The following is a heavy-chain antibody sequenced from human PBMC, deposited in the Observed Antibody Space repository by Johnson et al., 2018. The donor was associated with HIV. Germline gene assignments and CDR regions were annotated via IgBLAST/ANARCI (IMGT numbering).Heavy chain of an antibody. CDR2: ISYDGSNK. V-gene: IGHV3-30*04. J-gene: IGHJ3*02. D-gene: IGHD3-22*01. CDR1: GFTFSSYA. Sequence: QMLLVESGGGLVQPGGSLRLSCVASGFTFSSYAMHWVRQAPGKGLEWVAVISYDGSNKYYADSVKGRFTISRDNSKNTLYLQMNSLRAEDTAVYYCGKDFGRVVVKSAFDIWGQGTMVTVSS. CDR3: GKDFGRVVVKSAFDI.